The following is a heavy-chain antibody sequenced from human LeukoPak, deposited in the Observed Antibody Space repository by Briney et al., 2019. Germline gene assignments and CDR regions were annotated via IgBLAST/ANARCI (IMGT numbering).Heavy chain of an antibody. J-gene: IGHJ4*02. CDR2: IWYDGSNK. V-gene: IGHV3-33*01. CDR1: GFTFSSYG. Sequence: GRSLRLSCAASGFTFSSYGMHWVRQAPGKGLEWVAVIWYDGSNKYYADSVKGRFTISRDNSKNTLYLQMNSLRAEDTAVYYCARDSSSSWYRDFDYWGQGTLVTVSS. CDR3: ARDSSSSWYRDFDY. D-gene: IGHD6-13*01.